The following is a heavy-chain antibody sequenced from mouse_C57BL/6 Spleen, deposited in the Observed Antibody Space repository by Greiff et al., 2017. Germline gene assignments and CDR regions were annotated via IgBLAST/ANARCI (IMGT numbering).Heavy chain of an antibody. Sequence: VQVVESGPGLVAPSQSLSITCTVSGFSLTSYGVDWVRQPPGKGLEWLGVIWGGGSTNYNSALMSRLSISKDNSKSQVFLKMNSLQTDDTAMYYCAISYYSNLYYAMDDWGQGTSVTVSA. CDR1: GFSLTSYG. CDR2: IWGGGST. CDR3: AISYYSNLYYAMDD. J-gene: IGHJ4*01. V-gene: IGHV2-9*01. D-gene: IGHD2-5*01.